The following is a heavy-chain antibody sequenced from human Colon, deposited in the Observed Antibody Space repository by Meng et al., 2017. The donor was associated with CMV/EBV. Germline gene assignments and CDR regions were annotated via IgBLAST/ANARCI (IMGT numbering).Heavy chain of an antibody. J-gene: IGHJ4*02. CDR3: ARGRNGWLLPLDS. D-gene: IGHD3-3*01. Sequence: QVQLQQWGAGLLKPSATLSLTCAISGGSFNAYYLTWIRQSPGKGLEWIGELNHSGSTNYNPSLKSRVTISIDTSKRHFSLRLTSVTAADTAVYYCARGRNGWLLPLDSWGQGTLVTVSS. V-gene: IGHV4-34*01. CDR2: LNHSGST. CDR1: GGSFNAYY.